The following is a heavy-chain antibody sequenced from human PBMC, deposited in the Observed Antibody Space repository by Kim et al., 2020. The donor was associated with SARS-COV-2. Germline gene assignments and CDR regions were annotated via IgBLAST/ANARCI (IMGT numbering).Heavy chain of an antibody. Sequence: RLTISRDNSKNTLYLQMNSLRAEDTAVYYCAKEGINSGSYYYYYYYYMDVWGKGTTVTVSS. D-gene: IGHD1-26*01. J-gene: IGHJ6*03. CDR3: AKEGINSGSYYYYYYYYMDV. V-gene: IGHV3-23*01.